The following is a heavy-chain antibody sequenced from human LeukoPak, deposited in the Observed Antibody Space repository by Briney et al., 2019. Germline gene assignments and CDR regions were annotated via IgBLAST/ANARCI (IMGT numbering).Heavy chain of an antibody. CDR2: IYYSGST. CDR1: GGSISSGGYY. CDR3: AREWGIAAAGTQYFQH. J-gene: IGHJ1*01. Sequence: PSQTLSLTCTVSGGSISSGGYYWSWIRQHPGKGLEWIGYIYYSGSTYYNPSLKSRVTISVDTSKNQFSLKLSSVTAADTAVYYCAREWGIAAAGTQYFQHWGQGTLVTVSS. D-gene: IGHD6-13*01. V-gene: IGHV4-31*03.